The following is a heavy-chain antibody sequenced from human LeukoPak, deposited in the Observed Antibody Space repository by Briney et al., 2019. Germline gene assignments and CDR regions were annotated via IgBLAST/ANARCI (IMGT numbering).Heavy chain of an antibody. V-gene: IGHV3-48*03. CDR3: ARALIGYYFDY. CDR1: GFTFRSYE. CDR2: ISSSGTTI. Sequence: GGSLRLSCAASGFTFRSYEMNWVRQAPGKGLEWVSYISSSGTTIYYADSVRGRFTISRDNAKNSLYLQLNSLRAEDTAVYYCARALIGYYFDYWGQGTLVTVSS. J-gene: IGHJ4*02. D-gene: IGHD2-8*01.